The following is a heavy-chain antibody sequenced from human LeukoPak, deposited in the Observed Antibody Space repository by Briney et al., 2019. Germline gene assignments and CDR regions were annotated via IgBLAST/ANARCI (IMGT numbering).Heavy chain of an antibody. J-gene: IGHJ4*02. CDR3: AMSPNPYYFDY. CDR1: GFSVSSQY. CDR2: IHSGGHT. V-gene: IGHV3-53*01. Sequence: PGGSLRLTCAASGFSVSSQYTSWVRQAPGKGLEWVSIIHSGGHTDYADSVKGRFIISRDNSKNTVFLQMNSLTAEDTAVYFCAMSPNPYYFDYWGQGTLVTVSS.